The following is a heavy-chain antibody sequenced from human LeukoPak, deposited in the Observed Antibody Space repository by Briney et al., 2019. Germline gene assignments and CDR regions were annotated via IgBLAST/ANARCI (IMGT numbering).Heavy chain of an antibody. CDR1: GFTFSNFA. D-gene: IGHD4-17*01. Sequence: GGSLRLSCAASGFTFSNFALVWVRQAPGKGLEWVSAIKGNGGDTRYADAVKGRFTISRDNSKNTLYLHMNSLRAEDTAIYYCGRDPNGDYVGAFEFWGQGTIVTVSS. J-gene: IGHJ3*01. CDR3: GRDPNGDYVGAFEF. CDR2: IKGNGGDT. V-gene: IGHV3-23*01.